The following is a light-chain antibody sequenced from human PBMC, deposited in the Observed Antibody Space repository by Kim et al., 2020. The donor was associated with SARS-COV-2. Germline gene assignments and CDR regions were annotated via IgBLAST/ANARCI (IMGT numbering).Light chain of an antibody. CDR1: KLGDKY. Sequence: SYELTQPPSASVSPGQTASITCSGDKLGDKYACWYQQKPGQSPVLVIYQDSKRPSGIPERFSGSNSGNTATLTISGTQAMDEADYYCQAWDSSSVVFGG. CDR3: QAWDSSSVV. CDR2: QDS. V-gene: IGLV3-1*01. J-gene: IGLJ2*01.